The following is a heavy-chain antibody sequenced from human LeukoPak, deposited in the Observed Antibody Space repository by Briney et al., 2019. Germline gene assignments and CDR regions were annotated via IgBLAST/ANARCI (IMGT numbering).Heavy chain of an antibody. J-gene: IGHJ4*02. D-gene: IGHD6-13*01. CDR1: GYTFTSYP. Sequence: ASVKVSCKTSGYTFTSYPMNWVRQAPGQGLEWMGWINTNTGNPTYAQGFTGRFVFSLDTSVSTAYLQISSLKAEDTAVYYCARDAHSSNWDPSFDYWGQRTLVTVSS. V-gene: IGHV7-4-1*02. CDR2: INTNTGNP. CDR3: ARDAHSSNWDPSFDY.